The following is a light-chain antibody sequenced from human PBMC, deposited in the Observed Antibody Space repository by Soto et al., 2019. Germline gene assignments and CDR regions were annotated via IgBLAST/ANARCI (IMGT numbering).Light chain of an antibody. CDR1: QSVSSSY. Sequence: EIVLTQSPGTLSLSPGERATLPCRASQSVSSSYLAWYQQKPGQAPRLLIYGASSRATGIPDRFSGSGSGTDFTLTISRLEPEDFAVYYCQQSYSTPLTFGGGTKVEIK. CDR2: GAS. V-gene: IGKV3-20*01. J-gene: IGKJ4*01. CDR3: QQSYSTPLT.